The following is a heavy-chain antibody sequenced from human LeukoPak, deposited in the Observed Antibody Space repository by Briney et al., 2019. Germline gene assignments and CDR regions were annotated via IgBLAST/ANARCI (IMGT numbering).Heavy chain of an antibody. CDR2: ISSSSSYI. J-gene: IGHJ4*02. V-gene: IGHV3-21*01. CDR3: ARLTFTATTFVY. D-gene: IGHD6-25*01. Sequence: GGSLRLSCAASGFTFSSYSMNWVRQAPGKGLEWVSSISSSSSYIYYADSVKGRFTISRDNAKNSLYLQMNSLRAEDTAVYYCARLTFTATTFVYWGQGALVTVSS. CDR1: GFTFSSYS.